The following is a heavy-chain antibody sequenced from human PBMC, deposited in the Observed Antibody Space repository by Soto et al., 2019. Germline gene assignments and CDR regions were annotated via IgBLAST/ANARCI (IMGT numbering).Heavy chain of an antibody. J-gene: IGHJ2*01. D-gene: IGHD4-17*01. Sequence: QVQLQESGPGLVKPSQTLSLTCTVSGGSISSGGYYWSWIRQHPGKGLEWIGYIYYSGSTYYNPYLKSRVTXSXDXXKNQFSLKLSSVTAADTAVYYCARDLYGDNWYFDLWGRGTLVTVSS. CDR2: IYYSGST. CDR3: ARDLYGDNWYFDL. V-gene: IGHV4-31*03. CDR1: GGSISSGGYY.